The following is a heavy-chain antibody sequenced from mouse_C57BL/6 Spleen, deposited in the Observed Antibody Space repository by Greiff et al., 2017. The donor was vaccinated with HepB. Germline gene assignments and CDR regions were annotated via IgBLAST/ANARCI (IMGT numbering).Heavy chain of an antibody. D-gene: IGHD1-1*01. Sequence: VQLQQSGPELVKPGASVKISCKASGYAFSSSWMNWVKQRPGKGLEWIGRIYPGDGDTNYNGKFKGKATLTADKSSSTAYMQLRSLTSEDSAVYFCARGTTVVATPMDYWGQGTSVTVSS. CDR3: ARGTTVVATPMDY. J-gene: IGHJ4*01. CDR2: IYPGDGDT. CDR1: GYAFSSSW. V-gene: IGHV1-82*01.